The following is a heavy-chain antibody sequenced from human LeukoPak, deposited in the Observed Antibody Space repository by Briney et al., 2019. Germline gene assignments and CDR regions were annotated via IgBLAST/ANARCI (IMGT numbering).Heavy chain of an antibody. CDR2: ITGTHYTT. D-gene: IGHD4-17*01. Sequence: GGSLRLSCAASGFTFSTFAMTWVRQAPGKGLEWVSSITGTHYTTYNTDSVKGRFTISRGNSKNTLYLQMNSLRADDTAVYYCTKDPNGDYVGAFDPWGQGTLVTVSS. CDR3: TKDPNGDYVGAFDP. V-gene: IGHV3-23*01. CDR1: GFTFSTFA. J-gene: IGHJ5*02.